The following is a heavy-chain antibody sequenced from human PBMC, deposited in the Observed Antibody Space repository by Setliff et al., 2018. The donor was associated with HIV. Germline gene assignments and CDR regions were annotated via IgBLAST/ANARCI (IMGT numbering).Heavy chain of an antibody. D-gene: IGHD2-15*01. J-gene: IGHJ5*02. CDR2: FGVSGGST. CDR3: ARGEGYCSGGSCYYSWFDP. CDR1: GFTFSSYA. Sequence: GGSLRLSCAASGFTFSSYAMTWVRQAPGKGLEWVSSFGVSGGSTYYADSVKGRFTISRDNSKNTLYLQMSSLRADDTAVYYCARGEGYCSGGSCYYSWFDPWGQGTLVTVSS. V-gene: IGHV3-23*01.